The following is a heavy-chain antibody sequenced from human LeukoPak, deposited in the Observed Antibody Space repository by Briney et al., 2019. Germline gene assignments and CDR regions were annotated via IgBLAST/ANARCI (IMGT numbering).Heavy chain of an antibody. J-gene: IGHJ5*02. V-gene: IGHV1-8*01. D-gene: IGHD1-26*01. CDR2: MNPRSGVT. CDR3: ARAGVVLLPVAVTFASS. CDR1: AYTFTSYD. Sequence: WASVKVSCKASAYTFTSYDFNWVRQATGQGLEWMGWMNPRSGVTGYAQKFQGRVTMTRNTSLSTAYMELSSLRSGDTAVYFCARAGVVLLPVAVTFASSWGQGTLVTVSS.